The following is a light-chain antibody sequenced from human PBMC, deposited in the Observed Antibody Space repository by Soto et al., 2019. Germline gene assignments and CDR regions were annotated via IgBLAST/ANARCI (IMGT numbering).Light chain of an antibody. Sequence: QSVLTQPPSASGAPGQRVTISCSGSSSNIGSNTVNWYQQLPGTAPKLLMSTSNQRPSGVPDRFSGSKSGTSASLAISGLQSEDEADYYCAAWDDSLIVYVFGTGTSSPS. J-gene: IGLJ1*01. CDR3: AAWDDSLIVYV. CDR1: SSNIGSNT. CDR2: TSN. V-gene: IGLV1-44*01.